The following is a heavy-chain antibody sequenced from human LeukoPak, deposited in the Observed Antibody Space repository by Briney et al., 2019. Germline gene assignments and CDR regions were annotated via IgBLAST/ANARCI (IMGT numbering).Heavy chain of an antibody. Sequence: GGSLRLSCAASGFTFSSYWMNWVRQAPGKGLVWVSRIASDGSSTTCADSVKGRFSISRDNAKNTLYLQMNSLRVEDTAVYYCARGRPHGNDYWGQGTLVTVSS. CDR3: ARGRPHGNDY. D-gene: IGHD4-23*01. V-gene: IGHV3-74*01. J-gene: IGHJ4*02. CDR1: GFTFSSYW. CDR2: IASDGSST.